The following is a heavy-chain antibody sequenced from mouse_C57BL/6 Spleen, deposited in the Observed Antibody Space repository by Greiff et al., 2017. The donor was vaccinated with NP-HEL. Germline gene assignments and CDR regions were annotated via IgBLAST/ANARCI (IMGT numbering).Heavy chain of an antibody. V-gene: IGHV1-5*01. CDR3: TRSPFITTVVAYWYFDG. CDR1: GYTFTSYW. D-gene: IGHD1-1*01. CDR2: IYPGNSDT. J-gene: IGHJ1*03. Sequence: EVQLQQSGTVLARPGASVKMSCKTSGYTFTSYWMHWVKQRPGQGLEWIGAIYPGNSDTSYNQKFKGKAKLTAVTSASTAYMELSSLTNEDSAVYYCTRSPFITTVVAYWYFDGWGTGTTVTVAS.